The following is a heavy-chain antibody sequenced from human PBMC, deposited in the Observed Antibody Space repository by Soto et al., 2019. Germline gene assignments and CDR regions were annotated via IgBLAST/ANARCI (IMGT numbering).Heavy chain of an antibody. D-gene: IGHD4-17*01. CDR1: GFTFSDYY. CDR2: IGTRGNTK. J-gene: IGHJ4*02. CDR3: ARDGTEYYGEYYDY. V-gene: IGHV3-11*01. Sequence: PGGSLRLSCATSGFTFSDYYMSWIRQAPGKGLEWVSYIGTRGNTKYYADSVRGRFTISRDNAKNSLYLQMNSLRAYDTAVYYCARDGTEYYGEYYDYWGQGIPVTVSS.